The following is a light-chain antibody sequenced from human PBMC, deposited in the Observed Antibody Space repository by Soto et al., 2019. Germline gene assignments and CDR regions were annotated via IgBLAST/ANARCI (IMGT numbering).Light chain of an antibody. Sequence: DVLMTQSPLSLPVTLGQPASISCRSSRSLAYIDGNTYLNWFQQRPGQSPRRLIYNVSNRDSGVPDRFSGSGSGTVFTLKISRVEAEDVAVYYCMQGTHWPPYTFGQGTKLEIK. CDR1: RSLAYIDGNTY. J-gene: IGKJ2*01. CDR3: MQGTHWPPYT. V-gene: IGKV2-30*01. CDR2: NVS.